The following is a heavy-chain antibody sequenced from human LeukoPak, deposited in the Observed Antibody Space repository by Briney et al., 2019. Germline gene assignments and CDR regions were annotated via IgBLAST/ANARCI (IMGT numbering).Heavy chain of an antibody. CDR1: GFTFSSYG. CDR2: ISYDGSNK. CDR3: AKDIGRGWYLLYFDY. Sequence: GRSLRLSCAASGFTFSSYGMHWVRNAPGKGLERVAVISYDGSNKYYADSVKGRFTISRDNSKNTLYLQMNSLRAEDTAVYYCAKDIGRGWYLLYFDYWGQGTLVTVSS. J-gene: IGHJ4*02. V-gene: IGHV3-30*18. D-gene: IGHD6-19*01.